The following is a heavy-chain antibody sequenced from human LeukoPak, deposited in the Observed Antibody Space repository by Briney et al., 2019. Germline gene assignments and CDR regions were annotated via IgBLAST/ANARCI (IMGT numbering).Heavy chain of an antibody. CDR3: ARGDFWSGTTLGNWFDP. D-gene: IGHD3-3*01. V-gene: IGHV4-30-2*01. Sequence: PSETLSLTCAVSGGSISSGGYSWSWIRRPPGKGLEWIGYIYHSGSTYYNPSLKSRVTISVDRSKNQFSLKLSSVTAADTAVYYCARGDFWSGTTLGNWFDPWGQGTLVTVSS. J-gene: IGHJ5*02. CDR2: IYHSGST. CDR1: GGSISSGGYS.